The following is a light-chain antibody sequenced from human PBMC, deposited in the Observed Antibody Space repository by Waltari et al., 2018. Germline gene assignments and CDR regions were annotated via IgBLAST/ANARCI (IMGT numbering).Light chain of an antibody. V-gene: IGKV4-1*01. Sequence: DILMTQSPDSLAVSLGERATINCKSSQSVLYSSNNRNYLAWYQQKPGQPPKMLIYWASTRESGVPDRFSGSGSGTDFTLTISSLQAEDVAVYYCHQYYSNRMWTFGQGTKVEIK. CDR1: QSVLYSSNNRNY. CDR2: WAS. CDR3: HQYYSNRMWT. J-gene: IGKJ1*01.